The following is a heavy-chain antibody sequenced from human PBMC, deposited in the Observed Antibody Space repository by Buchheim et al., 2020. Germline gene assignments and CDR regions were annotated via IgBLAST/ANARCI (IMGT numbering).Heavy chain of an antibody. V-gene: IGHV4-39*01. Sequence: QLQLQESGPGQVKPSETLSLTCTVSGDSITSDSYYWGWIRQPPGKGLEWIGTIDYTGSTYYNPSLKSRVTISVDPTRNYLFRELSSVTAADTAVYYWARHSCLTSPFDYWGQGTL. CDR1: GDSITSDSYY. J-gene: IGHJ4*02. D-gene: IGHD3-16*01. CDR2: IDYTGST. CDR3: ARHSCLTSPFDY.